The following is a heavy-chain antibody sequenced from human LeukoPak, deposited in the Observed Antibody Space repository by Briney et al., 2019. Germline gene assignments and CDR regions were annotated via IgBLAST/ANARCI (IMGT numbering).Heavy chain of an antibody. J-gene: IGHJ6*03. CDR1: RFTFSNYN. Sequence: GGSLRLSCAASRFTFSNYNMHWVRQAPGKGLEWVANIKKDGSEKYYVDSVKGRFTISRDNAKNSLYLQMNSLRAEDTAVYYCAREAGSRLGAYYMDVWGKGTTVTVSS. CDR3: AREAGSRLGAYYMDV. V-gene: IGHV3-7*01. D-gene: IGHD6-13*01. CDR2: IKKDGSEK.